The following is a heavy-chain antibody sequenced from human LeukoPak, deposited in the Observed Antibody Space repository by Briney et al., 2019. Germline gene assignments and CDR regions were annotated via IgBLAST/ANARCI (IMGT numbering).Heavy chain of an antibody. D-gene: IGHD2-2*01. V-gene: IGHV3-30*02. CDR2: IRYDGINK. Sequence: GGSLRLSCAASGFTFSTYGMHWVRQAPGKGLEWVAFIRYDGINKYYPDSVKGRFTISGDNSKNTLFLQMNSLRAEYTAVYYCAHGAMYQLDYWGQGTLVTVSS. CDR1: GFTFSTYG. J-gene: IGHJ4*02. CDR3: AHGAMYQLDY.